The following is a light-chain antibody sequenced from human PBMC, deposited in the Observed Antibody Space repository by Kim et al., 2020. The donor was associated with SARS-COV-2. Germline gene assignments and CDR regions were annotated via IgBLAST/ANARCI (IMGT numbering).Light chain of an antibody. Sequence: GQSITISCNGTSSDVGGYNYVSWYQQHPDKAPKLMIYDVSKRPSGVSDRFSGSKSGNTASLTISGLQAEDEADYYCSSYTSSSTLVFGGGTKLTVL. CDR1: SSDVGGYNY. J-gene: IGLJ2*01. V-gene: IGLV2-14*03. CDR3: SSYTSSSTLV. CDR2: DVS.